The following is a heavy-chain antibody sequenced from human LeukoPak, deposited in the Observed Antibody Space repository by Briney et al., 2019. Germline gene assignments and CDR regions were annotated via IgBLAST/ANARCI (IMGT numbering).Heavy chain of an antibody. V-gene: IGHV3-7*01. CDR2: IKQDGSEK. CDR1: GFIFSSYW. D-gene: IGHD4-17*01. J-gene: IGHJ4*02. Sequence: GGSLRLSCAAPGFIFSSYWMSWVRQAPGKGLEWVANIKQDGSEKYYVDSVKGRFTISRDNAKHSLSLQMNSLRAEDTAVYYCARDRLYGPPDYWGQGTLVTVSS. CDR3: ARDRLYGPPDY.